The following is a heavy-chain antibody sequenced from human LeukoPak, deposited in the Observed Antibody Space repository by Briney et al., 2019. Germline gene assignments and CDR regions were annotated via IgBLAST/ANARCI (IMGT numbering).Heavy chain of an antibody. J-gene: IGHJ5*02. Sequence: SETLSLTCAVYGGSFSGYYWSWIRQPPGKGLGWIGNIYYSGSTYYNPSLKSRVTISVDTSKNQFSLKLSSVTAADTAVYYCARDLHSSGWYNWFDPWGQGTLVTVSS. CDR3: ARDLHSSGWYNWFDP. CDR2: IYYSGST. D-gene: IGHD6-19*01. V-gene: IGHV4-34*01. CDR1: GGSFSGYY.